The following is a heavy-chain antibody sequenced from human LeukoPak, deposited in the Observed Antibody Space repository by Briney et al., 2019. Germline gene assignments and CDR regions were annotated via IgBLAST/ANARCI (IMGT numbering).Heavy chain of an antibody. CDR3: ARVGDIVATIDWFDT. D-gene: IGHD5-12*01. V-gene: IGHV1-18*01. CDR1: GYTFTSYG. Sequence: ASVKVSCKASGYTFTSYGISWMRQAPGQGLEWMGWISAYNGNTNYAKNPQGRVTMTTDTSTSTAYMGLRSLRSDGTAVYVCARVGDIVATIDWFDTWGEG. CDR2: ISAYNGNT. J-gene: IGHJ5*02.